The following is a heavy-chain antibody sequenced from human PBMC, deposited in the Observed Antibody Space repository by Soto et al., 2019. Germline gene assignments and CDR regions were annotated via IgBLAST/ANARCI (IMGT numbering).Heavy chain of an antibody. CDR2: INSNGSST. CDR3: GKWLGQGVDY. J-gene: IGHJ4*02. V-gene: IGHV3-74*01. CDR1: GFTFSSYW. D-gene: IGHD6-19*01. Sequence: GGSLRLSCAASGFTFSSYWMHWIRHAPGKGLEWVSHINSNGSSTCYADSEKVRFTISRDNAKNSLYLIMNSLRAEDTAVYYCGKWLGQGVDYWGQGT.